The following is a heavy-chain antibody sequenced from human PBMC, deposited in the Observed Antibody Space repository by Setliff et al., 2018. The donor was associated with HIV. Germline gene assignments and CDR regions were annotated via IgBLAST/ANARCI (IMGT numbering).Heavy chain of an antibody. V-gene: IGHV1-46*01. CDR3: ARDPAPSSSASYFQH. CDR2: INPSSGST. CDR1: GYTFTSYY. D-gene: IGHD6-6*01. Sequence: GASVKVSCKASGYTFTSYYMHWVRQAPRHGLEWMGIINPSSGSTTYAQKFQGRVTMTRDTSTSTVYMELSSLRSEDTAVYYCARDPAPSSSASYFQHWGQGTPVTVSS. J-gene: IGHJ1*01.